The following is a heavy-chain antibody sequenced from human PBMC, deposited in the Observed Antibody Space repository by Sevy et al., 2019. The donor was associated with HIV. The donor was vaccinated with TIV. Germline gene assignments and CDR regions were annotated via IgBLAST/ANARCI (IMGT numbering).Heavy chain of an antibody. CDR3: AKQAGGLYYVILTGYSPGVAPRDY. CDR2: ISGSGGST. J-gene: IGHJ4*02. D-gene: IGHD3-9*01. Sequence: GGSLRLSCAASGFTFSSYAMSWVRQAPGKGLEWVSAISGSGGSTYYADSVKGRFTISRDNSKNTLYLQMNSLRAEDTAVYYCAKQAGGLYYVILTGYSPGVAPRDYWGQGTLVTVSS. CDR1: GFTFSSYA. V-gene: IGHV3-23*01.